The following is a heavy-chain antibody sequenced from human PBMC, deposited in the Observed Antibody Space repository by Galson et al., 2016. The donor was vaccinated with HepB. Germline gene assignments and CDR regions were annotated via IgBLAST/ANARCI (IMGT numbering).Heavy chain of an antibody. CDR1: GGTFSSYA. D-gene: IGHD3-9*01. Sequence: SCKASGGTFSSYAISWVRQAPGQGLEWMGGIIPIFGTANYAQKFQGRVTITADESTSTAYMELSSLRSEDTAVYYCASTSYDILTGYYSYYYGMDVWGQGTTVTVSS. CDR3: ASTSYDILTGYYSYYYGMDV. V-gene: IGHV1-69*01. CDR2: IIPIFGTA. J-gene: IGHJ6*02.